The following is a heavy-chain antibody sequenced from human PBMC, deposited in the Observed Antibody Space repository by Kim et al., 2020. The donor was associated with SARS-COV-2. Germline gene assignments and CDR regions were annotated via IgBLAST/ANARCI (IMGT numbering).Heavy chain of an antibody. CDR1: GGSISGYF. Sequence: SETLSLTCTVSGGSISGYFWSWIRQPPGKGLEWIGYIYYSGSTNYNPSLKSRVTISVDPSKNQFSLRLSSVTAADTAVYYCARTDSSGWSLDHWVQGSLVTVSS. D-gene: IGHD6-19*01. J-gene: IGHJ5*02. CDR2: IYYSGST. V-gene: IGHV4-59*13. CDR3: ARTDSSGWSLDH.